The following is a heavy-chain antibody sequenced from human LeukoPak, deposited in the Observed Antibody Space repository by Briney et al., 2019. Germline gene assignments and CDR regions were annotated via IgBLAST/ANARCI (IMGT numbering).Heavy chain of an antibody. CDR2: IYYSGST. D-gene: IGHD1-26*01. V-gene: IGHV4-30-4*08. CDR3: ARDRIVGATGGFDY. CDR1: GGSISSGDYY. J-gene: IGHJ4*02. Sequence: SETLSLTCTVSGGSISSGDYYWRWIRQPPGKGLEWIGYIYYSGSTYYNPSLKSRVTISVDTSKYQFSLKLSSVTAADTAVYYCARDRIVGATGGFDYWGQGTLVTVSS.